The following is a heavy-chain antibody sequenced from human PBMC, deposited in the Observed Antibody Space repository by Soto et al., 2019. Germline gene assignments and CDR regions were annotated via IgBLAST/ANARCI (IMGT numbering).Heavy chain of an antibody. J-gene: IGHJ4*02. D-gene: IGHD2-2*01. CDR3: ARLGRYCSSTSWLYFDF. V-gene: IGHV4-59*01. Sequence: WETLSLTCTASGDSISSYYWSWFRQPPGKGLEWIGYIYYSGSTYYNPSLKSRVTISVDTSKNQFSLKLSYVTAADTAVYYCARLGRYCSSTSWLYFDFWGQGTLVTVSS. CDR2: IYYSGST. CDR1: GDSISSYY.